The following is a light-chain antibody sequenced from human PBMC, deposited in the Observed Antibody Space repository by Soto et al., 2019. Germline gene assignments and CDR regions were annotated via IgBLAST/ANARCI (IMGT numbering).Light chain of an antibody. CDR1: QSVSSSY. Sequence: EIVLTQSPGTLSLSPGERATLSCRASQSVSSSYLAWYQQKPGQAPRLVIYDIFTRATGVPTRISGSGSGTEFTLTISRLEPEDFAVYYCQHYGSPRTFGQGTKVDIK. J-gene: IGKJ1*01. V-gene: IGKV3-20*01. CDR3: QHYGSPRT. CDR2: DIF.